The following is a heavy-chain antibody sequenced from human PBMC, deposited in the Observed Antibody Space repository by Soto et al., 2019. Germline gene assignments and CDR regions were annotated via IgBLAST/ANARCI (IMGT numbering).Heavy chain of an antibody. CDR3: AREAEGIAVNIDY. Sequence: QVQLQESGPGLVKPSQTLSLTCTVSGGSISSGGYYWSWIRQHPGKGLEWIGYIYYSGSTYYNPSLKRRVTISVDTSKNQFSLKLSSVTAADTAVYYCAREAEGIAVNIDYWGQGTLVTVSS. CDR2: IYYSGST. V-gene: IGHV4-31*03. D-gene: IGHD6-19*01. CDR1: GGSISSGGYY. J-gene: IGHJ4*02.